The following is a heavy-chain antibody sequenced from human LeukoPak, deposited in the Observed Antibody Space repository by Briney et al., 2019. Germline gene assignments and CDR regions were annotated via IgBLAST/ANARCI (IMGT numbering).Heavy chain of an antibody. CDR2: IYYSGST. CDR3: ARGWLGRVLGGAGYMDV. D-gene: IGHD6-19*01. J-gene: IGHJ6*03. CDR1: GGSISSGDYY. Sequence: SETLSLTCTVSGGSISSGDYYWSWIRQPPGKGLEWIGYIYYSGSTYYNPSLKSRVTISVDTSKNQFSLKLSSVTAADTAVYYCARGWLGRVLGGAGYMDVWGKGTTVTVSS. V-gene: IGHV4-30-4*01.